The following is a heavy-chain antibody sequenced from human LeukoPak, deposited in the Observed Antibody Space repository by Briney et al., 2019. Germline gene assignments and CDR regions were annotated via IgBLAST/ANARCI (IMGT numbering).Heavy chain of an antibody. D-gene: IGHD2-21*01. V-gene: IGHV3-21*04. CDR3: AKDGDAYCGGDCSNDY. CDR1: GFTFSSYS. Sequence: GGSLRLSCAASGFTFSSYSMNWVRQAPGKGLEWVSSISSSSSYIYYADSVKGRFTISRDNAKNSLYLQMNSLRAEDTAVYYCAKDGDAYCGGDCSNDYWGQGTLVTVSS. CDR2: ISSSSSYI. J-gene: IGHJ4*02.